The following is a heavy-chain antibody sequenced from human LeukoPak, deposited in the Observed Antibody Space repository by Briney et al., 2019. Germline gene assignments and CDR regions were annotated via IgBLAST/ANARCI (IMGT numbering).Heavy chain of an antibody. CDR1: GFTFSSYG. J-gene: IGHJ4*02. D-gene: IGHD2-2*01. V-gene: IGHV3-30*02. CDR3: AGGVCSSTSCRPYYFDY. CDR2: IRCDGSNK. Sequence: GGSLRLSCAASGFTFSSYGMHRVRQAPGKGLEWVAFIRCDGSNKYYADSVKGRFTISRDNSKNTLYLQMNSLRAEDTAVYYCAGGVCSSTSCRPYYFDYWGQGTLVTVSS.